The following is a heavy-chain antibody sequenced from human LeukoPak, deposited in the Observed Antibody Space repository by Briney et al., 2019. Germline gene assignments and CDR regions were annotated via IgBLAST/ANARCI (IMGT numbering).Heavy chain of an antibody. CDR3: ARVFDSGTQAYFYSMDV. V-gene: IGHV3-23*01. CDR1: GFSFSNYA. D-gene: IGHD3-10*01. CDR2: LNESGGTT. Sequence: GGSLRLTCAASGFSFSNYAMNWVRQPPGKGLEWVSSLNESGGTTDYADSVRGRFTIPRDNSKNTLYLQTNSLRAEDTAVYYCARVFDSGTQAYFYSMDVWGKGTTVTVSS. J-gene: IGHJ6*03.